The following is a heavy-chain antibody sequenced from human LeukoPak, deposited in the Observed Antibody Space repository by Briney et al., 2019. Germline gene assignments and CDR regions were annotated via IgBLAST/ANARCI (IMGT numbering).Heavy chain of an antibody. D-gene: IGHD2-15*01. J-gene: IGHJ6*03. CDR3: ARGQTKIVVGTLYYMDV. Sequence: ASVKVSCKASGYTFTSYGISWVRQAPGQGLEWMGWIGAYNGNTNYAQKLQGRVTMTTDTSTSTAYMELRSLRSDDTAVYYCARGQTKIVVGTLYYMDVWGKGTTVTVSS. CDR1: GYTFTSYG. CDR2: IGAYNGNT. V-gene: IGHV1-18*01.